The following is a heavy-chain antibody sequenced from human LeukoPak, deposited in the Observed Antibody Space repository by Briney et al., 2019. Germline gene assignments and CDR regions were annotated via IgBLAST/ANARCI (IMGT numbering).Heavy chain of an antibody. CDR3: AKRPTNYHDSSGYYYWYFDL. V-gene: IGHV3-23*01. Sequence: GGSLRLSCAASGFTFSNYAMTWVRQAPGKGLEWVSGISRIGGTTYYADSVKGRFTISTDNSKNTLYLQLNSLRAEDTAVYYCAKRPTNYHDSSGYYYWYFDLWGRGTLVTASS. CDR1: GFTFSNYA. CDR2: ISRIGGTT. D-gene: IGHD3-22*01. J-gene: IGHJ2*01.